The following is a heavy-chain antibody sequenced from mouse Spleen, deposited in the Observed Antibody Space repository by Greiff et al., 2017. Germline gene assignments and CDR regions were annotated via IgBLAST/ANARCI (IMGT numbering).Heavy chain of an antibody. Sequence: QVQLQQSGAELVMPGASVKLSCKASGYTFTSYWMHWVKQRPGQGLEWIGEIDPSDSYTNYNQKFKGKATLTVDKSSSTAYMQLSSLTSEDSAVYYCARGWIFAYWGQGTLVTVSA. J-gene: IGHJ3*01. CDR2: IDPSDSYT. V-gene: IGHV1-69*01. CDR1: GYTFTSYW. CDR3: ARGWIFAY. D-gene: IGHD1-1*02.